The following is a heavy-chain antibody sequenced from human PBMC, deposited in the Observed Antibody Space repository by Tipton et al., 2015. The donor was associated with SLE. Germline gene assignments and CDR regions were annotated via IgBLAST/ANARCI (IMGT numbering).Heavy chain of an antibody. Sequence: TLSLTCAVYGESFSGSYWSWIRQPPGKGLEWIGEISLGEGTNYNPSLKSRGIISEDTSKKQFSLKLDSVTAADTAVYFCARGLDRAKTGYWGQGTLVTVSS. J-gene: IGHJ4*02. D-gene: IGHD1-14*01. CDR2: ISLGEGT. V-gene: IGHV4-34*01. CDR1: GESFSGSY. CDR3: ARGLDRAKTGY.